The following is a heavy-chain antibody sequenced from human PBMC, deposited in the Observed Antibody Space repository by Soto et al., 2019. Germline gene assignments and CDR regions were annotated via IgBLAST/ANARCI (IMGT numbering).Heavy chain of an antibody. J-gene: IGHJ1*01. V-gene: IGHV3-23*01. CDR2: ISSSGVTT. CDR1: GFTFNTYA. CDR3: AKDVHYDILTASEYFQL. Sequence: EVRLLESGGGLVQPGGSLRLSCAASGFTFNTYAMNWVRQAPGKGLEWVSAISSSGVTTYYADSVKGRFTISRDNSKNTLYVQMNRLRTEDTAVYYFAKDVHYDILTASEYFQLWGQGNLVTVSS. D-gene: IGHD3-9*01.